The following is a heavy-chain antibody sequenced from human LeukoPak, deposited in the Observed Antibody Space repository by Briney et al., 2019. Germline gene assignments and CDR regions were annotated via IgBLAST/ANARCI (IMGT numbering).Heavy chain of an antibody. CDR3: ARNHYP. J-gene: IGHJ5*02. CDR2: INRDGSET. CDR1: GFSFISYW. Sequence: GGSLRLSCTTSGFSFISYWMTWVRQPPGKRLEWVANINRDGSETNYVESVKGRFTISRDNAKDPLYLQMNNLRGDDTAVYYCARNHYPWGQGTLVTVST. V-gene: IGHV3-7*01. D-gene: IGHD1-14*01.